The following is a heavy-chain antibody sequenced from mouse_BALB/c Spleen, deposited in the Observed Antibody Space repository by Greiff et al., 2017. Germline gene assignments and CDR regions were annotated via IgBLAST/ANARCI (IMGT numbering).Heavy chain of an antibody. J-gene: IGHJ2*01. Sequence: EVQLVESGGGLVKPGGSLKLSCAASGFTFSDYYMYWVRQTPEKRLEWVATISDGGSYTYYPDSVKGRFTISRDNAKNNLYLQMSSLTSEDTAMYSCESAPQWDERDYWGQGTTLTVSS. CDR1: GFTFSDYY. CDR2: ISDGGSYT. CDR3: ESAPQWDERDY. V-gene: IGHV5-4*02. D-gene: IGHD4-1*01.